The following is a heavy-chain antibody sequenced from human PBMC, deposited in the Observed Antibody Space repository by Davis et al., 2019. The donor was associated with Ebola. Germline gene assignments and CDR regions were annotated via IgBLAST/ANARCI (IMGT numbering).Heavy chain of an antibody. CDR3: ARGLRDDMDV. CDR1: GGPITSSY. CDR2: IYYTGNT. D-gene: IGHD2-8*01. J-gene: IGHJ6*02. V-gene: IGHV4-59*01. Sequence: MPSETLSLTCSVSGGPITSSYWNWIRQPPGKGLEWIGNIYYTGNTNYNPSLKSRVTISLDTSKSQFSLKLSSVTAADTAVYYCARGLRDDMDVWGQGTTVTVSS.